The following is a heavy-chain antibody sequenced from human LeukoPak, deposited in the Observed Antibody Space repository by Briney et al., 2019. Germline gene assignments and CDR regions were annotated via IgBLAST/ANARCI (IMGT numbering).Heavy chain of an antibody. CDR2: IYTSGSI. V-gene: IGHV4-4*07. CDR3: ARGDYVWGSYRYFDY. Sequence: SETLSLTCTVSGGSISSYYWSWIRQPAGKGLEWIGRIYTSGSINYNPSLKSRVTMSVDTSKNQFSLKLSSVTAADTAVYYCARGDYVWGSYRYFDYWGQGTLVTVSS. J-gene: IGHJ4*02. D-gene: IGHD3-16*02. CDR1: GGSISSYY.